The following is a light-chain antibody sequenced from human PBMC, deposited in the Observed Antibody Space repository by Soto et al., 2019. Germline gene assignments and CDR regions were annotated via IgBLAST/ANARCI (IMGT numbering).Light chain of an antibody. CDR2: DSS. CDR1: QSVSSY. V-gene: IGKV3-11*01. J-gene: IGKJ4*01. CDR3: QQRSNRPT. Sequence: EIVLTQSPATLSLSPGERATLSCRASQSVSSYLAWYQQKPGQAPMLLIYDSSNRAAVIPARFSGSGSGTDLTLTISSLVPEDFAVYYCQQRSNRPTFGGGTKVEIK.